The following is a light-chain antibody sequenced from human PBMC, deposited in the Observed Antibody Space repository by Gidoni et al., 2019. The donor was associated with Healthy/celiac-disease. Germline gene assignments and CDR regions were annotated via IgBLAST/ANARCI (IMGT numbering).Light chain of an antibody. CDR2: GAS. J-gene: IGKJ3*01. V-gene: IGKV3-20*01. CDR3: QQYGSSQFT. CDR1: QSVSSSY. Sequence: ETVLTQSPGTLSLSPGERATHSCRASQSVSSSYLAWYQQKPGQAPRLLIYGASGRATGIPDRFSGSGSGTDFTLTISRLEPEDFAVYYCQQYGSSQFTFGPGTKVDIK.